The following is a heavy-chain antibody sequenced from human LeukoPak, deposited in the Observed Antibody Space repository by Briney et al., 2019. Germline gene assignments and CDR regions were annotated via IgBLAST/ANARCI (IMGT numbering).Heavy chain of an antibody. Sequence: SETLSLTCTVSGGSISRYYWSWIRQPPGKGLEWIGYIYYSGSTNYNPSLKSRVTMSVDTSKNQFSLKLSSVTAADTAVYYCASESVYSSTDYWGQGTLVSVSS. CDR1: GGSISRYY. CDR3: ASESVYSSTDY. V-gene: IGHV4-59*12. D-gene: IGHD6-19*01. J-gene: IGHJ4*02. CDR2: IYYSGST.